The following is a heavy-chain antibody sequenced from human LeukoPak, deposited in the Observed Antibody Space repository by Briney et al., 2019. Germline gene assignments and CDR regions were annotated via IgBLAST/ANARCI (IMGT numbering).Heavy chain of an antibody. CDR2: IYYSGST. CDR1: GGSFSGYY. D-gene: IGHD2-2*01. Sequence: SETLSLTCAVYGGSFSGYYWSWIRQPPGKGLEWIGYIYYSGSTNYNPSLKSRVTISVDTSKNQFSLKLSSVTAADTAVYYCCSSTRGYNWFDPWGQGTLVTVSS. CDR3: CSSTRGYNWFDP. J-gene: IGHJ5*02. V-gene: IGHV4-59*01.